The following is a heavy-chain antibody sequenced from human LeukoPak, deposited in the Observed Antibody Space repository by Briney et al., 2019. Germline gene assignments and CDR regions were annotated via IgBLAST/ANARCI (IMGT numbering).Heavy chain of an antibody. CDR3: AIDFDY. Sequence: PGGSLRLSCAASGFTFSNYAMNWVRQAPGKGLEWVSTISSSGGSTYYADSVKGRFPISRDNSKNTLYLQMNSLRAEDTAVYHCAIDFDYWGQGTLVTVSS. J-gene: IGHJ4*02. V-gene: IGHV3-23*01. CDR1: GFTFSNYA. CDR2: ISSSGGST.